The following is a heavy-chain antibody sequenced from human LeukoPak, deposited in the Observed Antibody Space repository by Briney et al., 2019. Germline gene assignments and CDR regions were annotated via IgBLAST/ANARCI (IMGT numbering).Heavy chain of an antibody. V-gene: IGHV3-23*01. CDR1: GFTFSNYA. D-gene: IGHD1-26*01. CDR2: ISGSGETT. J-gene: IGHJ3*02. Sequence: PGGSLRLSCAASGFTFSNYAMTWVRQAPGKGLEWVSSISGSGETTYYADSVKGRLSISRDNSKNTLYLQMNSLRAEDTAVYYCARGRGGSYYAFDIWGQGTMVTVSS. CDR3: ARGRGGSYYAFDI.